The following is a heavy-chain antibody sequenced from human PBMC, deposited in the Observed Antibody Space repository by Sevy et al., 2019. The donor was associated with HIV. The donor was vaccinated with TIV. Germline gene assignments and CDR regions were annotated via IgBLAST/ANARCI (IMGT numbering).Heavy chain of an antibody. J-gene: IGHJ4*02. V-gene: IGHV1-2*02. CDR3: ARVYSYYDSSGYYSGPLDY. CDR1: GYTFTGYY. Sequence: ASVKVSCKASGYTFTGYYMHWVRLAPGQGLEWMGWINPNSGGTNYAQKFQGRVTMTRDTSISTAYMELSRLRSDDTAVYYCARVYSYYDSSGYYSGPLDYWGQGTLVTVSS. D-gene: IGHD3-22*01. CDR2: INPNSGGT.